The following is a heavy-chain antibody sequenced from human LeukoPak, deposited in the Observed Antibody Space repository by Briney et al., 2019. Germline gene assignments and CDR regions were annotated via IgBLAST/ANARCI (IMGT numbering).Heavy chain of an antibody. CDR3: ARGGDYYYGMDV. J-gene: IGHJ6*02. V-gene: IGHV3-23*01. D-gene: IGHD4-17*01. CDR1: GFSFSIYA. CDR2: ISGSGGST. Sequence: PGGSLRLSRAASGFSFSIYAMSWVRQAPGKGLEWVSTISGSGGSTYYADSVKGRFTISRDNSKNTLYLQMNSLRAEDTAVYYCARGGDYYYGMDVWGQGTTVTVSS.